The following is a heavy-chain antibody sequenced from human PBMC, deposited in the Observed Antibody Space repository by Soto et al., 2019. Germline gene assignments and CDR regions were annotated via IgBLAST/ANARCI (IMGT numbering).Heavy chain of an antibody. V-gene: IGHV3-30*18. J-gene: IGHJ5*02. CDR1: GFTCSSYG. D-gene: IGHD6-13*01. Sequence: QPGGSLRLSCAASGFTCSSYGMHWFRQAPGKGLEWVAVISYDGSNKYYADSVKGRFTISRDNSKNTLYLQMNSLRAEDTAVYYCAKDPFSYSSSWLLPWFDPWGQGTLVTVSS. CDR3: AKDPFSYSSSWLLPWFDP. CDR2: ISYDGSNK.